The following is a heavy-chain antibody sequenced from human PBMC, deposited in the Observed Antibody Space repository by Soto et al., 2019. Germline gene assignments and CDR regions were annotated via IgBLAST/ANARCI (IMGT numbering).Heavy chain of an antibody. V-gene: IGHV3-74*01. CDR2: INSDGSST. CDR1: GFTFSSYW. CDR3: ARAASNHDYYYYYMDV. D-gene: IGHD4-4*01. J-gene: IGHJ6*03. Sequence: GGSLRLSCAASGFTFSSYWMHWVRQAPGKGLVWVSRINSDGSSTSYADSVKGRFTISRDNAKNTLYLQMNSLRAEDTAVYYCARAASNHDYYYYYMDVWGKGTTVTVSS.